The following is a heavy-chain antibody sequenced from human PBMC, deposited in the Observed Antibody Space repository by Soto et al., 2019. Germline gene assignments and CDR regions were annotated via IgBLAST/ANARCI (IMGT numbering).Heavy chain of an antibody. J-gene: IGHJ6*02. CDR3: ARVGGWYSYYYGMDV. D-gene: IGHD6-19*01. V-gene: IGHV3-23*01. CDR1: GFTFSSYA. CDR2: ISGSGGST. Sequence: PGGSLRLSCAASGFTFSSYAMSWVRQAPGKGLEWVSAISGSGGSTYYADSVKGRFTISRDNSKNTLYLQMNSLRAEDTAVYYCARVGGWYSYYYGMDVWGQGTTVTVSS.